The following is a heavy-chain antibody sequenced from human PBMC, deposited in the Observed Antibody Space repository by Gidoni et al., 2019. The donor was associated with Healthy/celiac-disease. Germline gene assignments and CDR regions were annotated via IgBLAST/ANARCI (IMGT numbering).Heavy chain of an antibody. V-gene: IGHV1-69*01. Sequence: KFQGRVTITADESTSTAYMELSSLRSEDTAVYYCASVYGDYATEIFDYWGQGTLVTVSS. J-gene: IGHJ4*02. CDR3: ASVYGDYATEIFDY. D-gene: IGHD4-17*01.